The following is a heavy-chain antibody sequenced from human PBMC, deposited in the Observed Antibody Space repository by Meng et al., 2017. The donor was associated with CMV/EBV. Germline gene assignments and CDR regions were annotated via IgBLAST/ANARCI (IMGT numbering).Heavy chain of an antibody. D-gene: IGHD2-8*01. CDR2: IGYNSDYI. CDR1: GFTFDRSA. V-gene: IGHV3-9*01. Sequence: SLKISCAASGFTFDRSAIHWVRQVPGKGLEWVSGIGYNSDYIGYADSVKGRFTISRDNAKNSVYLQMSSLRPEDTALYYCARDDCGNYCTLADWGQGTLVTVSS. J-gene: IGHJ4*02. CDR3: ARDDCGNYCTLAD.